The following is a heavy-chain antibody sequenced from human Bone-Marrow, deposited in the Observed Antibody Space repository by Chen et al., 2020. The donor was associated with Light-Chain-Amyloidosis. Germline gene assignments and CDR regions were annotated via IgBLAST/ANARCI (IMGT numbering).Heavy chain of an antibody. J-gene: IGHJ4*02. CDR3: ARRRDGYNFDY. V-gene: IGHV5-51*01. CDR2: IYPDDSDA. D-gene: IGHD5-12*01. Sequence: EVQLEQSGPEVKKPGESLKISCKGSGYTFPNYWIGRVRQMPGNGLGWMGVIYPDDSDARYRPSFEGQVTISADKSITTAYLQWRSLKASDTAMYYCARRRDGYNFDYWGQGTLVTVSS. CDR1: GYTFPNYW.